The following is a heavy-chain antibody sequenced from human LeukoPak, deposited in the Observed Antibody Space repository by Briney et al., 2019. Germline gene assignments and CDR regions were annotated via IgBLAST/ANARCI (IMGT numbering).Heavy chain of an antibody. CDR2: ISGSGGST. V-gene: IGHV3-23*01. J-gene: IGHJ3*02. CDR1: GFTFSSYA. D-gene: IGHD3/OR15-3a*01. Sequence: GGSLRLSSAASGFTFSSYAMSWLRQAPGKGLEWVSDISGSGGSTYYADSVKGRFTISRDNSKNTLYLQMNSLRAEDTAVYYCAKDGRHDAFDIWGQGTMVTVSS. CDR3: AKDGRHDAFDI.